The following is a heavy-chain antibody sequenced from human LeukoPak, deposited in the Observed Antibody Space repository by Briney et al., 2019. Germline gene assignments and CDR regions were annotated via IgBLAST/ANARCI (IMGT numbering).Heavy chain of an antibody. D-gene: IGHD6-13*01. CDR1: GFTFSSYE. CDR2: ISSSGSTI. CDR3: ARGIAAALDY. Sequence: GGSLRLSCAASGFTFSSYEVNWVRQAPGKGLEWVSYISSSGSTIYYADSVKGRFTISRDNAKNSLYLQMNSLRAEDTAVYYCARGIAAALDYWGQGTLVTVSS. J-gene: IGHJ4*02. V-gene: IGHV3-48*03.